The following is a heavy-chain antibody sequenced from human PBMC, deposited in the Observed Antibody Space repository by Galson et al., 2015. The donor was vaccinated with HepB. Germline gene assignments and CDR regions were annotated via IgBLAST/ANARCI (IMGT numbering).Heavy chain of an antibody. Sequence: SLRLSCAASGFTFSSYGMHWVRQAPGKGLEWVAVISYDGSNKYYADSVKGRFTISRDNSKNTLYLQMDSLRAEDTAVYYCAKDQWYYYDSSGYYYVGCPDYWGQGTLVTVSS. V-gene: IGHV3-30*18. CDR3: AKDQWYYYDSSGYYYVGCPDY. CDR1: GFTFSSYG. D-gene: IGHD3-22*01. CDR2: ISYDGSNK. J-gene: IGHJ4*02.